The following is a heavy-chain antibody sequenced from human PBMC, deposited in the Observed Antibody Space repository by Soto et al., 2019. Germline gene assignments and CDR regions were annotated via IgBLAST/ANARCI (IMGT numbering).Heavy chain of an antibody. D-gene: IGHD2-2*01. CDR3: ARTLVLVPAAIREYYYYGMDV. V-gene: IGHV4-39*01. CDR2: IYYSGST. J-gene: IGHJ6*02. CDR1: GGSISSSSYY. Sequence: SEPLSLTCTVSGGSISSSSYYWGWLRQPPGKGLEWIGSIYYSGSTYYNPSLKSRVTISVDTSKNQFSLKLSSVTAADTAVYYCARTLVLVPAAIREYYYYGMDVWGQGTTVT.